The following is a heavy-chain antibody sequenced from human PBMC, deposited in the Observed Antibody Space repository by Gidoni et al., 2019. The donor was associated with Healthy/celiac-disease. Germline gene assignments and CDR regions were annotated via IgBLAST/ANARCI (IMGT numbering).Heavy chain of an antibody. J-gene: IGHJ5*02. CDR1: GFTFDDYA. V-gene: IGHV3-9*01. CDR3: AKDRNRYSYGGNWFDP. Sequence: EVQLVESGGGLVQPGRSLRLSCAASGFTFDDYAMHWVRQAPGKGLEWVSGISWNSGSIGYADSVKGRFTISRDNAKNSLYLQMNSLRAEDTALYHCAKDRNRYSYGGNWFDPWGQGTLVTVSS. CDR2: ISWNSGSI. D-gene: IGHD5-18*01.